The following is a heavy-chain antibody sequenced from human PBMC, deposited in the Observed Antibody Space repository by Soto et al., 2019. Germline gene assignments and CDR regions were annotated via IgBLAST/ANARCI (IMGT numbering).Heavy chain of an antibody. CDR3: ARHAWLES. V-gene: IGHV3-53*02. CDR1: GFNVNSNS. CDR2: MHSGGFT. J-gene: IGHJ5*01. Sequence: EVQLVETGGGLIQPGGSLRLSCAASGFNVNSNSMNWVRQAPGKGLEWLSVMHSGGFTAYAGSVKGRFTISRDKSENTFFLQMNSLRAEDTAVYYCARHAWLESWGQGTLVTVSS.